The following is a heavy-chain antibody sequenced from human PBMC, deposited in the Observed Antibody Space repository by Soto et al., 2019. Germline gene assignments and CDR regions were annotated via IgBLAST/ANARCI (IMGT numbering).Heavy chain of an antibody. D-gene: IGHD5-12*01. Sequence: QVQLVQSGAEVKKPGASVKLSCKASGYTFITSYYTHWVRQAPGQGLEWMGIINPTGTMTKYSERFQGRLTMTRDTSTSTDYMELSTLTSEDTAVYFCARDTGYDHDAFAIWGQGTMVTVSS. CDR1: GYTFITSYY. V-gene: IGHV1-46*01. CDR3: ARDTGYDHDAFAI. J-gene: IGHJ3*02. CDR2: INPTGTMT.